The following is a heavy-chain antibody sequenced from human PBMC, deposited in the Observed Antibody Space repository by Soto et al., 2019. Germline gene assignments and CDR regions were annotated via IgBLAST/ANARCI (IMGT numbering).Heavy chain of an antibody. CDR1: GFTFSSYA. V-gene: IGHV3-23*01. Sequence: EVQLLESGGGLVQPGGSLRLSCAASGFTFSSYAMSWVRQAPGKGLEWVSGISGSGGSTYYADSVKGRFTISRDNSKNTPYLQMNSLRAEDTAVYYCAKDSTAYSSSYDFDSWGQGTLVTVSS. J-gene: IGHJ4*02. CDR3: AKDSTAYSSSYDFDS. D-gene: IGHD6-6*01. CDR2: ISGSGGST.